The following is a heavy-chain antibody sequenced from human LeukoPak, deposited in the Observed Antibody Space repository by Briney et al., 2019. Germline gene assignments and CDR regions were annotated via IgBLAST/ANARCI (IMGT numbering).Heavy chain of an antibody. Sequence: GGSLRLSCAASGFTFSGYSMNWVRQAPGKGLEWVSYISSSSSTIYYADSVKGRFTISRDNAKNSLYLQMNSLRAEDTAVYYCAREAQGYYGSGNWFDPWGQGTLVTVSS. V-gene: IGHV3-48*04. CDR3: AREAQGYYGSGNWFDP. CDR2: ISSSSSTI. J-gene: IGHJ5*02. D-gene: IGHD3-10*01. CDR1: GFTFSGYS.